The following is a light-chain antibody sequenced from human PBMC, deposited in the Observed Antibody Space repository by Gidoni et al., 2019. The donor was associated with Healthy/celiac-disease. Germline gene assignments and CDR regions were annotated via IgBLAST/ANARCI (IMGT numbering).Light chain of an antibody. CDR1: QSISSY. J-gene: IGKJ1*01. Sequence: DIQMTQSPSSLSASVGDRVTITCRASQSISSYLNWYQQKPGKAPKLLIYAASSLQSGVPSRCSGSGSGTDFTRTISSLQPEDFATYYCQQSYSTPRTFGQGTKVEIQ. V-gene: IGKV1-39*01. CDR2: AAS. CDR3: QQSYSTPRT.